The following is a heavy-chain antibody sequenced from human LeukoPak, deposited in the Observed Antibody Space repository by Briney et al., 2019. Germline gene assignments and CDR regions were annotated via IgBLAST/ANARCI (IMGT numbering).Heavy chain of an antibody. CDR3: AGEARSSSWAFDP. CDR2: VYYSGST. CDR1: GVSISNYY. D-gene: IGHD2-2*01. V-gene: IGHV4-59*12. J-gene: IGHJ5*02. Sequence: PSETLSLTCTVSGVSISNYYWSWIRQPPGKGLEWLGYVYYSGSTYYNPSLKSRLTISLDTSKNQFSLKLNSVTAADTAVYYCAGEARSSSWAFDPWGQGTLVTVSS.